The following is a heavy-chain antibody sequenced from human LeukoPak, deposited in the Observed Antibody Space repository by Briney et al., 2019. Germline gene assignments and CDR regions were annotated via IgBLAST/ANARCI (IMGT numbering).Heavy chain of an antibody. CDR1: GGSISSGDYY. Sequence: SETLSLTCTVSGGSISSGDYYCSWIRQPPGKGLEWIGYIYYSGSTYYNPSLKSRVTISVDTSKNQFSLKLSSVTAADTAVYYCSSGSSGGDAFDIWGQGTMVTVSS. CDR3: SSGSSGGDAFDI. V-gene: IGHV4-30-4*01. J-gene: IGHJ3*02. CDR2: IYYSGST. D-gene: IGHD3-10*01.